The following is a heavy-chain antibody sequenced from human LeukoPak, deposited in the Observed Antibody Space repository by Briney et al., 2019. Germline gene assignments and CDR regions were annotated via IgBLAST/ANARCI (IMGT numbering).Heavy chain of an antibody. D-gene: IGHD3-10*01. CDR1: GFTFSSYE. Sequence: GGSLRLSCAASGFTFSSYEMNWVRQAPGKGLEWVSHISSSGSTIYYADSVKGRFTISRDNAKNSLYLQMNSLRAEDTAVYYCARVWLRSIGVHPWGQGTLVTVSS. V-gene: IGHV3-48*03. CDR3: ARVWLRSIGVHP. J-gene: IGHJ5*02. CDR2: ISSSGSTI.